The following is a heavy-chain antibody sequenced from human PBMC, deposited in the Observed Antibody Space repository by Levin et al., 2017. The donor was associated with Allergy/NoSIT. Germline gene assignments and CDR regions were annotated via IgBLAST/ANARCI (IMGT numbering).Heavy chain of an antibody. J-gene: IGHJ4*02. D-gene: IGHD2-2*01. CDR1: GGTFSSYA. V-gene: IGHV1-69*04. Sequence: GASVKVSCKASGGTFSSYAISWVRQAPGQGLEWMGRIIPILGIANYAQKFQGRVTITADKSTSTAYMELSSLRSEDTAVYYCARERIVVVPAATSYYFDYWGQGTLVTVSS. CDR3: ARERIVVVPAATSYYFDY. CDR2: IIPILGIA.